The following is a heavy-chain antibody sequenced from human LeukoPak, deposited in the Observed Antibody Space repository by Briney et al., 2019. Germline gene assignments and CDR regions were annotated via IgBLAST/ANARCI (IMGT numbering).Heavy chain of an antibody. CDR1: GFTFSSYS. V-gene: IGHV3-21*04. Sequence: GGSLRLSCAASGFTFSSYSMNWVRQAPGKGLEWVSSISSSSSYIYYADSVKGRFTISRDNAKNSLYLQMNSLRAEDTAVYYCARDRGIVVFSRQYSGYDRFDPWGQGTLVTVSS. J-gene: IGHJ5*02. CDR3: ARDRGIVVFSRQYSGYDRFDP. CDR2: ISSSSSYI. D-gene: IGHD5-12*01.